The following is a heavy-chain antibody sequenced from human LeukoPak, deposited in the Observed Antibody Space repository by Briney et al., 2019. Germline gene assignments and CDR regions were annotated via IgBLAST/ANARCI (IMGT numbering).Heavy chain of an antibody. CDR1: GFTFSSYW. J-gene: IGHJ5*02. D-gene: IGHD3-3*01. CDR2: IKQDGSEK. V-gene: IGHV3-7*01. CDR3: ARDKPVLRFLEWLTA. Sequence: GGSLRLSCAASGFTFSSYWMSWVRQAPGKGLEWVANIKQDGSEKYYVDSVKGRFTISRDNAKNSLYLQMNSLRAEDTAVYYCARDKPVLRFLEWLTAWGQGTLVTVSS.